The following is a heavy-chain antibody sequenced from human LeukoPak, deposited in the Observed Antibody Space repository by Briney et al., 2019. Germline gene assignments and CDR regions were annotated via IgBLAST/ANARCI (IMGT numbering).Heavy chain of an antibody. D-gene: IGHD5-18*01. J-gene: IGHJ4*02. CDR3: AREYVDTAMATSFDY. Sequence: GASVKVSRKASGGTFSSYAISWVRQAPGQGLEWMGGIIPIFGTANYAQKFQGRVTITADESTSTAYMELSSLRSEDTAVYYCAREYVDTAMATSFDYWGQGTLVTVSS. CDR1: GGTFSSYA. V-gene: IGHV1-69*01. CDR2: IIPIFGTA.